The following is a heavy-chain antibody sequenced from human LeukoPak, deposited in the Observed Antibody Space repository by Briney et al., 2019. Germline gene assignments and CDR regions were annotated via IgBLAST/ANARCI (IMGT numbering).Heavy chain of an antibody. J-gene: IGHJ4*02. CDR3: AKVVGTGTTPTDY. CDR1: GFTLSNYA. D-gene: IGHD1-1*01. V-gene: IGHV3-23*01. Sequence: GGSLRLSCAASGFTLSNYAMTWVRQAPGKGLECVSVISGSGSNTDCADSVKGRFTISRDNSKNTLSLQMNRLRAEDTALYYCAKVVGTGTTPTDYWGQGTLVTVSS. CDR2: ISGSGSNT.